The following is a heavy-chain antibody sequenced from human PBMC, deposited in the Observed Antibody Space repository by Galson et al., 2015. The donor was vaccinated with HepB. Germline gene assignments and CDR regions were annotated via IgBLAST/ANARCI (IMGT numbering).Heavy chain of an antibody. D-gene: IGHD4-17*01. CDR3: ARDDLGDFLNSDAFDI. Sequence: SVKVSCKASGGTFTNYAINWVRQAPGQGLEWMGGIIPMFRTTNYAKAFQGRVTITADKSTNTAYMELNSLRSEDTAIYYCARDDLGDFLNSDAFDIWGPGTMVTVSS. V-gene: IGHV1-69*06. CDR2: IIPMFRTT. J-gene: IGHJ3*02. CDR1: GGTFTNYA.